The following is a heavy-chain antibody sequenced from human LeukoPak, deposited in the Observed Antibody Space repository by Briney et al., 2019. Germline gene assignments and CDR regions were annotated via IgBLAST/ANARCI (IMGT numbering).Heavy chain of an antibody. CDR1: GFTFSSYW. J-gene: IGHJ4*02. Sequence: GGSLRLSCAASGFTFSSYWMSWVRQAPGKGLEWVANIKQDGSEKYYVDSVKGRFTISRDNAKNTLYLQMNSLRAEDTAVYYCASHYGDYSFFDYWGQGTLVTVSS. V-gene: IGHV3-7*02. D-gene: IGHD4-17*01. CDR2: IKQDGSEK. CDR3: ASHYGDYSFFDY.